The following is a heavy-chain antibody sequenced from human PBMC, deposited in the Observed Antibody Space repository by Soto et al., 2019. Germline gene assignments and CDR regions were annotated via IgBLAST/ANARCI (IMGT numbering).Heavy chain of an antibody. CDR3: VSAVGATTDFDY. J-gene: IGHJ4*02. V-gene: IGHV5-51*01. CDR1: CYSFTRYW. CDR2: IYPGDSDT. Sequence: PVESVTISCKVSCYSFTRYWIVWVIQMPGKGLEWMGIIYPGDSDTRYSPSFQGQVTISADKSISTAYLQWSSLKSSDTAMHYCVSAVGATTDFDYWGQGTLVTVSS. D-gene: IGHD1-26*01.